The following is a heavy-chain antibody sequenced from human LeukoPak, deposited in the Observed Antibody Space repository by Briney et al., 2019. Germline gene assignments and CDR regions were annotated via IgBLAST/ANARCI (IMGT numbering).Heavy chain of an antibody. V-gene: IGHV4-34*01. D-gene: IGHD5-12*01. CDR2: INHSGSA. J-gene: IGHJ4*02. Sequence: PSETLSLTCAVYGGSFSRYYWTWIRQPPGKGLEWIGEINHSGSANYNPSLKSRVTISVDTSKNQFSLKLSSVTAADTAVYYCARLSGYDWESFYDYWGQGTLVTVSS. CDR1: GGSFSRYY. CDR3: ARLSGYDWESFYDY.